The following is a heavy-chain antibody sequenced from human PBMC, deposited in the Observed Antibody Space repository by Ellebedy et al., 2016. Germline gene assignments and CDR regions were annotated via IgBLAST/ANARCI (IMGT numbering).Heavy chain of an antibody. CDR3: ARNGITIFGDTDAFDV. D-gene: IGHD3-3*01. CDR1: GGSLSPYY. J-gene: IGHJ3*01. V-gene: IGHV4-59*01. Sequence: SETLSLTCTVSGGSLSPYYWSWIRQPPGKGLEWLGYIFHTGSTTYKSSLRSRITISLDTSKNQLSLSLTSVTAADTAVYYCARNGITIFGDTDAFDVWGQGTVVTVSS. CDR2: IFHTGST.